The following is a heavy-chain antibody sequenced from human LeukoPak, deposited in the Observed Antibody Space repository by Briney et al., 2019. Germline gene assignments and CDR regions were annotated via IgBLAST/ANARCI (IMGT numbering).Heavy chain of an antibody. CDR1: GFTVSSNY. V-gene: IGHV3-66*02. CDR2: IYSGGST. CDR3: ARAPTPAVAAFFDY. J-gene: IGHJ4*02. Sequence: GGSLRLSCAASGFTVSSNYMSWVRQAPGKGLEWVSVIYSGGSTYYADSVKGRFTISRDNSKNTLYLQMNSLRAEDTAVYYCARAPTPAVAAFFDYWGQGTLVTVSS. D-gene: IGHD6-19*01.